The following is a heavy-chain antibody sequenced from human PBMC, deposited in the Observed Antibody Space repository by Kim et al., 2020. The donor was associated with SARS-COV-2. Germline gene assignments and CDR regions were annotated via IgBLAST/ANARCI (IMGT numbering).Heavy chain of an antibody. V-gene: IGHV3-11*05. CDR3: ARDYYGPDD. D-gene: IGHD3-10*01. J-gene: IGHJ4*02. CDR2: TYI. Sequence: TYITYADTVKGRFTISRDNAKNSLYLQMNSLRAEDTAVYYCARDYYGPDDWGQGTLVTVSS.